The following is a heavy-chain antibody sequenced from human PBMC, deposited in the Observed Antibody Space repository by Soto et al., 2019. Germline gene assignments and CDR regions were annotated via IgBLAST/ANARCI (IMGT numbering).Heavy chain of an antibody. J-gene: IGHJ5*02. Sequence: EVQLLASGGGLVQPGGSLRLSCAASGFTFSSYAMSWVRQAPGKGLEWVSAISGSGGSTYYADSVKGRFTISRDNSKNTLYLQMNSLRAEDTAVYYCAKSVPLYDYIWGSYRYTGNWFDPWGQGTLVTVSS. CDR2: ISGSGGST. CDR3: AKSVPLYDYIWGSYRYTGNWFDP. CDR1: GFTFSSYA. D-gene: IGHD3-16*02. V-gene: IGHV3-23*01.